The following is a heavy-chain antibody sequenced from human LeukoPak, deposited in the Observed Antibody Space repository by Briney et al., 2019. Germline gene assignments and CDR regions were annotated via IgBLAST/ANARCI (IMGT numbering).Heavy chain of an antibody. CDR2: ISSSSSYI. J-gene: IGHJ4*02. CDR1: GITFSSYS. V-gene: IGHV3-21*01. CDR3: ARAPYSSSGGDY. Sequence: GGSLRLSCAASGITFSSYSMNWVRQAPGKGLEWVSSISSSSSYIYYADSVKGRFTISRDNAKNSLYLQMNSLRAKDTAVYYCARAPYSSSGGDYWGQGTLVTVSS. D-gene: IGHD6-6*01.